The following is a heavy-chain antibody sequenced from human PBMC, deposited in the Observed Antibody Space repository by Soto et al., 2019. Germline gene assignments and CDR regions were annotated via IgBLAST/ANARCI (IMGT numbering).Heavy chain of an antibody. Sequence: QAGGSLRLSCAASGFTFSSYAMHWVRQAPGKGLEWVAVISYDGSNKYYADSVKGRFTISRDNSKNTLYLQMNSLRAEDTAVYYCARGAPFWFPPEYYFDYWGQGTLVTVSS. J-gene: IGHJ4*02. D-gene: IGHD3-9*01. CDR3: ARGAPFWFPPEYYFDY. V-gene: IGHV3-30-3*01. CDR1: GFTFSSYA. CDR2: ISYDGSNK.